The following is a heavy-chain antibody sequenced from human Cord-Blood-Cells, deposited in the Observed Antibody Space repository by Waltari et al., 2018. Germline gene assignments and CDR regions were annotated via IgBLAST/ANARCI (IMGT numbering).Heavy chain of an antibody. CDR2: IYHSGTT. J-gene: IGHJ6*03. CDR3: ARDSIEYQLLSAYYYYYYMDV. D-gene: IGHD2-2*01. CDR1: GYSISSGYY. Sequence: QVQLQESGPGLVKPSETLSLTCTVSGYSISSGYYWGWIRQPPGKGLEWIGSIYHSGTTYYNPSLKSRVTISVDTSKSQFSRKLSSVTAADTAVYYCARDSIEYQLLSAYYYYYYMDVWGKGTTVTVSS. V-gene: IGHV4-38-2*02.